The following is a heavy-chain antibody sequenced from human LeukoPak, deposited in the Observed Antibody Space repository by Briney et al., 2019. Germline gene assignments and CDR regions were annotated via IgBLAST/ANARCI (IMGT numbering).Heavy chain of an antibody. CDR1: GGSFSGYY. CDR2: INHSGST. CDR3: ARTITGTIYFDY. V-gene: IGHV4-34*01. J-gene: IGHJ4*02. Sequence: SETLSLTCAVYGGSFSGYYWSWIRQPPGKGLGWIGEINHSGSTNYNPSLKSRVTISVDTSKNQFSLKLSSVTAADTAVYYCARTITGTIYFDYWGQGTLVTVSS. D-gene: IGHD1-20*01.